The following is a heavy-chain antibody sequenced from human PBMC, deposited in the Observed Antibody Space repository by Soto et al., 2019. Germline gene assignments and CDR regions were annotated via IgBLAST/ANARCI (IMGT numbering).Heavy chain of an antibody. CDR2: IIPICGTT. CDR3: AGDRTGSGYYTNWLEP. J-gene: IGHJ5*02. Sequence: SVKVSCKASGGTFGSDAITWVRQAPGQGLEWVGRIIPICGTTNYAQNLQGRVTISADKSTLTSYMELHSLTSDDTALYYCAGDRTGSGYYTNWLEPWGPGNQVNV. D-gene: IGHD3-22*01. V-gene: IGHV1-69*06. CDR1: GGTFGSDA.